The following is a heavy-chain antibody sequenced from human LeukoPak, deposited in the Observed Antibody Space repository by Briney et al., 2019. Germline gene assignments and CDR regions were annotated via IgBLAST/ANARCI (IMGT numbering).Heavy chain of an antibody. CDR2: IYSGGST. D-gene: IGHD5-24*01. CDR3: ARTPVGAKIPYYYFDY. J-gene: IGHJ4*02. Sequence: GGSLRLSCAASGFTVSSNYMSWVRQAPGKGLEWVSVIYSGGSTYYADSVKGRFTISRDNSKNTLYLQMNSLGAEDTAVYYCARTPVGAKIPYYYFDYWGQGTLVTVSS. CDR1: GFTVSSNY. V-gene: IGHV3-66*01.